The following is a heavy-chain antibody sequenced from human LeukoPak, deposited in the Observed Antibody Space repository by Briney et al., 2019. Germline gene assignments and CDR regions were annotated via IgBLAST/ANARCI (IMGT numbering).Heavy chain of an antibody. V-gene: IGHV4-59*01. J-gene: IGHJ6*03. CDR3: ARVTYGSRPDYYYYYYMDV. CDR1: GGSISSYY. D-gene: IGHD6-13*01. CDR2: IYYSGST. Sequence: SETLSLSCTVSGGSISSYYWSWIRQPPGKGLEWFGYIYYSGSTNYNPSLKGRVTISVDTSKHQFSLKLSSVTAADTAVYYCARVTYGSRPDYYYYYYMDVWGKGTTVTVSS.